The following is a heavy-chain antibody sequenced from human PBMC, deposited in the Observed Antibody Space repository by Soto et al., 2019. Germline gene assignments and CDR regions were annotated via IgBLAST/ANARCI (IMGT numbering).Heavy chain of an antibody. D-gene: IGHD2-15*01. J-gene: IGHJ4*02. CDR3: ARLGGFFQALDS. CDR1: GGSISPYY. V-gene: IGHV4-59*08. CDR2: IYFGGTT. Sequence: QVQLQESGPGLVKPSETLSLTCTVSGGSISPYYWSWIRQPPGKGLEWIGYIYFGGTTKYNPSLKCRVAMSVDTSKHQFSLQLTSVTAADTAVYYCARLGGFFQALDSWGQGTLVTVSS.